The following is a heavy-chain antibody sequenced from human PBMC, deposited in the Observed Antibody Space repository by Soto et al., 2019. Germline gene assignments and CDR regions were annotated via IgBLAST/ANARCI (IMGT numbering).Heavy chain of an antibody. CDR2: ISGSGGST. CDR3: AKDVIAARYYYYYYGMDV. D-gene: IGHD6-13*01. CDR1: GFTFSSYA. V-gene: IGHV3-23*01. J-gene: IGHJ6*02. Sequence: GGSLRLSCAASGFTFSSYAMSWVRQAPGKGLEWVSAISGSGGSTYYADSVKGRFTISRDNSKNTLYLQMNSLRAEDTAVDYCAKDVIAARYYYYYYGMDVWGQGTTVTVSS.